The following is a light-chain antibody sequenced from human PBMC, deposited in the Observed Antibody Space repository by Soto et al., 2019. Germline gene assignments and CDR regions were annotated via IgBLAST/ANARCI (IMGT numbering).Light chain of an antibody. CDR2: WAS. V-gene: IGKV4-1*01. CDR1: QSVXXXXXNRNY. CDR3: QQYYSSPFT. J-gene: IGKJ2*01. Sequence: DIVMTQSPDSLAVSLGERVTIHCKSSQSVXXXXXNRNYFAWYPQKPGQPPKLLIYWASTRESGVPDRFSGSGSGTDFTLTISSLQAADVAVYYCQQYYSSPFTFGQGTKLEI.